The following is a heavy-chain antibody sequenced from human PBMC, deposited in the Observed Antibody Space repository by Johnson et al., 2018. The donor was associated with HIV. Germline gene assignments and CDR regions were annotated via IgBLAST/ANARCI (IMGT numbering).Heavy chain of an antibody. CDR3: ARDLVTKSARVADSEYPFDI. V-gene: IGHV3-30*03. CDR1: GFTFSSYG. J-gene: IGHJ3*02. Sequence: QVQLVEYGGGVVQPGRSLRLSCAASGFTFSSYGMHWVRQAPGKGLEWVAVISYDGSNKYNADSVKGRPTISRDNSKNTLYLQMNNLRAEDTAVYYCARDLVTKSARVADSEYPFDIWGQGTMVTVSS. D-gene: IGHD2/OR15-2a*01. CDR2: ISYDGSNK.